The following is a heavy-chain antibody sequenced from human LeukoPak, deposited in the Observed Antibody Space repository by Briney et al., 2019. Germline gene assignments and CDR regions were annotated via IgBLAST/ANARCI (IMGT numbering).Heavy chain of an antibody. V-gene: IGHV3-49*04. CDR1: GFTFGDYG. Sequence: PGRSLRLSCTASGFTFGDYGMSWVRQAPGKGKEWGGFIRSKADGCTTEYAGAVKGRLTISRDDSKSIAYLQMNSLKTEDTAVYYCTSAFWSGYDYFDYWGQGTLVTVSS. J-gene: IGHJ4*02. CDR2: IRSKADGCTT. CDR3: TSAFWSGYDYFDY. D-gene: IGHD3-3*01.